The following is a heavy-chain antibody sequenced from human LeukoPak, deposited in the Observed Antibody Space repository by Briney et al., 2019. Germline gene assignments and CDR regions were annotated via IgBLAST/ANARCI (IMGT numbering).Heavy chain of an antibody. CDR2: ISPIFGTA. CDR3: ARGVTTMVRGVMGY. Sequence: SLKVSCKASGGTFSSYAISWVRQAPGQGLEWMGGISPIFGTANYAQKVQGRVTITADESTSTAYMELSSLRSEDTAVYYCARGVTTMVRGVMGYWGQGTLVTVSS. J-gene: IGHJ4*02. D-gene: IGHD3-10*01. V-gene: IGHV1-69*13. CDR1: GGTFSSYA.